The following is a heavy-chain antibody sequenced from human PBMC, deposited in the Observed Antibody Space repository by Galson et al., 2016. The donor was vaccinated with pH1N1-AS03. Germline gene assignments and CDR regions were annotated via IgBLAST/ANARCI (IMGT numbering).Heavy chain of an antibody. V-gene: IGHV3-53*01. J-gene: IGHJ4*02. CDR2: TYTGGST. Sequence: SLRLSCAASGFTVSSNYMNWVRQAPGKGLEWVSLTYTGGSTDYADSVKGRFTISRDKAKNSLYLQMNSLRAEDTAVYYCAGGRRGYSTGWGNYFDYWGQGTLVTVSS. CDR1: GFTVSSNY. CDR3: AGGRRGYSTGWGNYFDY. D-gene: IGHD5-18*01.